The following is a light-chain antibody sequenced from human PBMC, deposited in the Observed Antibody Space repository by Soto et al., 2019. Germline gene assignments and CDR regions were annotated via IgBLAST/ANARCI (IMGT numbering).Light chain of an antibody. CDR1: QSVTSNY. J-gene: IGKJ1*01. CDR2: GAS. CDR3: QQYGSSSWT. V-gene: IGKV3-20*01. Sequence: EIVLTQSPGTLSLSPGERATLSCRASQSVTSNYLAWYQQKPGQAPRLLIAGASSRATGIPDRFSGSGSGTYVTLTISRLEPEDFAVYYCQQYGSSSWTFGQGTKVEIK.